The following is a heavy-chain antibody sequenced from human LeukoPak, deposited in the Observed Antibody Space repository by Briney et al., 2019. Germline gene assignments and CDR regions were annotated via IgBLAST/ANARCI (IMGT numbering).Heavy chain of an antibody. J-gene: IGHJ5*02. D-gene: IGHD3-10*01. Sequence: GSSLRLSCAASGFPFSSYGMHWVRQAPGKGLEWVAVISYDGSNKYYADSVKGRFTISRDNSKNTLYLQMNSLRDEDTAVYYCARGKPGSGSWWFDPWGQGTLVTVSS. V-gene: IGHV3-30*03. CDR3: ARGKPGSGSWWFDP. CDR1: GFPFSSYG. CDR2: ISYDGSNK.